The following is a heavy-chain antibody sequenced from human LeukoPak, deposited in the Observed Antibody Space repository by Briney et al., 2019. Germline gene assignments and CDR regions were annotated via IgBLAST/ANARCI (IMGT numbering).Heavy chain of an antibody. CDR1: GFTFSSYG. D-gene: IGHD1-26*01. J-gene: IGHJ4*02. CDR3: ATIGTRIVGATSYFDY. V-gene: IGHV3-30*03. CDR2: ISYDGSNK. Sequence: PGGSLRLSCAASGFTFSSYGMHWVRQAPGKGLEWVAVISYDGSNKYYADSVKGRFTISRDNSKNTLYLQMNSLRAEDTAVYYCATIGTRIVGATSYFDYWGQGTLVTVSS.